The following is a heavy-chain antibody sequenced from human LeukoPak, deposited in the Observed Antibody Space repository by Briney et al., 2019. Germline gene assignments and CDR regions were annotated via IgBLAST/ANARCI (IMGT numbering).Heavy chain of an antibody. J-gene: IGHJ3*02. CDR2: INPNSGGT. CDR3: ASLGSTDIVVVVAAESDAFDI. CDR1: GYTFTGYY. V-gene: IGHV1-2*02. D-gene: IGHD2-15*01. Sequence: ASVKVSCKASGYTFTGYYMHWVRQAPGQGLEWMGWINPNSGGTNYAQKFQGRVTMTRDTSISTAYKELSRLRSDDTAVYYCASLGSTDIVVVVAAESDAFDIWGQGTMVTVSS.